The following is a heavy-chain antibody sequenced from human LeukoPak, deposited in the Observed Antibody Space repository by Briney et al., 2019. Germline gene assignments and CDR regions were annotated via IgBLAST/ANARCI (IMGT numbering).Heavy chain of an antibody. J-gene: IGHJ4*02. V-gene: IGHV3-23*01. CDR3: AKDRGRVVVAASLNY. CDR2: ISGSGGST. D-gene: IGHD2-15*01. CDR1: GFTFSSYA. Sequence: GGSLRLSCAASGFTFSSYAMSWVRQAPGEGLEWVSAISGSGGSTYYADSVKGRFTISRDNSKNTLYLQMNSLRAEDTAVYYCAKDRGRVVVAASLNYWGQGTLVTVSS.